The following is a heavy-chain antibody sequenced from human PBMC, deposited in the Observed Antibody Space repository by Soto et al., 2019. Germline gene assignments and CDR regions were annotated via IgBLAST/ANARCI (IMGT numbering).Heavy chain of an antibody. J-gene: IGHJ6*02. CDR1: GFTFKSYG. CDR3: ARDFRYYYGWGSYSRYYYYYGMDA. CDR2: ISYDGSNK. Sequence: TGGSLRLSCAASGFTFKSYGMHWVRQAPGKGLEWVAVISYDGSNKYYADSVKGRFTISRDNSRNTLYLQMNSLRAEDTAVYYCARDFRYYYGWGSYSRYYYYYGMDAWGQGTTVTVSS. D-gene: IGHD3-10*01. V-gene: IGHV3-30*03.